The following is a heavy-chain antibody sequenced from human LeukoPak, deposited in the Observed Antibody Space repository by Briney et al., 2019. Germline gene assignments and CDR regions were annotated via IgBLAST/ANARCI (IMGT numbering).Heavy chain of an antibody. V-gene: IGHV3-66*02. D-gene: IGHD1-14*01. J-gene: IGHJ6*03. CDR2: IYSGGST. CDR1: GFTVSSNY. Sequence: GGPLRLSCAASGFTVSSNYMSWVRQAPGKGLEWVSVIYSGGSTYYADSVKGRFTISRDNSKNTLYLQMDSLRAEDTAVYYCARDFSGAGYMDVWGKGTTVTVSS. CDR3: ARDFSGAGYMDV.